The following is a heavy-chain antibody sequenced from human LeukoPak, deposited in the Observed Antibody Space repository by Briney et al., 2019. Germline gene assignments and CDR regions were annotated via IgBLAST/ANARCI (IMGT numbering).Heavy chain of an antibody. CDR1: GFTFSSYE. J-gene: IGHJ3*02. Sequence: PGGSLRLSCAASGFTFSSYEMNWVRQAPGKGLEWVSYISSSAGTTYYADSVKGRFTISRDNANKSLYLQMNSLRAEDTAVYYCARDRGFDIWGQGTMVTVSS. CDR2: ISSSAGTT. CDR3: ARDRGFDI. V-gene: IGHV3-48*03.